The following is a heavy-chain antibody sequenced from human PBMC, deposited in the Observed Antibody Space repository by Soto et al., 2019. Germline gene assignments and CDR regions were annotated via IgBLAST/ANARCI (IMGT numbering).Heavy chain of an antibody. CDR3: AGRTGYPFDY. J-gene: IGHJ4*02. CDR1: GFSFSTYA. V-gene: IGHV3-23*01. Sequence: EVQLLESWGGLVQPGGSLRLSCAASGFSFSTYAMNWVRQAPGKGLEWVSAVGGNGLDTYYADYVKGRFTISRDNSKNTLYLQMNSLSAEDTAVYYGAGRTGYPFDYWGQGTLVTVSS. CDR2: VGGNGLDT. D-gene: IGHD3-9*01.